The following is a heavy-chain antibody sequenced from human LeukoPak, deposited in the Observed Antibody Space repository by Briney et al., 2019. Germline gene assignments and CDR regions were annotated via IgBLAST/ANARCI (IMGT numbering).Heavy chain of an antibody. CDR1: GFTVSSNY. CDR3: ARDRVDGSGRAFDP. Sequence: PGVSLRLSCAASGFTVSSNYMSCVRQAPGKGLEWVSVIYSGGSTYYADSVKGRFTISRDNSKNTLYLQMNSLRAEDTAVYYCARDRVDGSGRAFDPWGQGTLVTVSS. CDR2: IYSGGST. V-gene: IGHV3-66*02. J-gene: IGHJ5*02. D-gene: IGHD3-10*01.